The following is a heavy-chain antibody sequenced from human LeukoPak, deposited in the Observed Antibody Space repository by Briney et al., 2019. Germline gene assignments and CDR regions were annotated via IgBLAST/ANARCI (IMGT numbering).Heavy chain of an antibody. CDR2: IYYSGST. J-gene: IGHJ4*02. Sequence: KPSETLSLTCTVSGGSVTSGSYYWSWIRQPPGKGLEWIGYIYYSGSTKYNPSLKSRVTISVDTSKNQFSLKLSSVTAADTAVYYCAREFRYYDSSGYYLYYFDSWGQGTLVTVSS. CDR3: AREFRYYDSSGYYLYYFDS. V-gene: IGHV4-61*01. CDR1: GGSVTSGSYY. D-gene: IGHD3-22*01.